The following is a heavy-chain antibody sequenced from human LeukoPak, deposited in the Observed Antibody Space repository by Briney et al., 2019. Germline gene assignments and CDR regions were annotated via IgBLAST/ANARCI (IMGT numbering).Heavy chain of an antibody. Sequence: GGSLRLSCAASGFTVSSNYMSWVRQAPGKGLEWVSGISGSGGSTYYADSVRGRLTISRDNSKDTLYLQMNSLRAEDTAVYYCAKHTGGDCYSGFDYWGQGALVPVSS. CDR1: GFTVSSNY. D-gene: IGHD2-21*02. V-gene: IGHV3-23*01. CDR3: AKHTGGDCYSGFDY. J-gene: IGHJ4*02. CDR2: ISGSGGST.